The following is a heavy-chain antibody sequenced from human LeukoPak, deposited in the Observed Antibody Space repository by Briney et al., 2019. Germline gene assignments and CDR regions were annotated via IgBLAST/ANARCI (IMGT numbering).Heavy chain of an antibody. CDR1: GYTFTDYY. CDR3: AREGPIVGATHLVDY. Sequence: ASVKVSCKASGYTFTDYYVHWVRQATGQGLEWMGWINPNSGGTNYAQKFQGRVTMTRDTSISTAYMELSRLRSDDTAVYYCAREGPIVGATHLVDYWGQGTLVTVSS. J-gene: IGHJ4*02. V-gene: IGHV1-2*02. CDR2: INPNSGGT. D-gene: IGHD1-26*01.